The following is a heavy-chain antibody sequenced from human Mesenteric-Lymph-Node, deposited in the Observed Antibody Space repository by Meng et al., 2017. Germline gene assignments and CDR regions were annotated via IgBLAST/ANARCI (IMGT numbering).Heavy chain of an antibody. CDR1: GFTLNHYY. J-gene: IGHJ6*02. Sequence: GESLKISCAASGFTLNHYYMNWVRQAPGKGLEWVANIKQDGSEKYYVDSVKGRFTISRDNAKNSLYLQMNSLRAEDTAVYYCARLDILTGYTEYYYYGMDVWGQGTTVTVSS. CDR3: ARLDILTGYTEYYYYGMDV. V-gene: IGHV3-7*01. D-gene: IGHD3-9*01. CDR2: IKQDGSEK.